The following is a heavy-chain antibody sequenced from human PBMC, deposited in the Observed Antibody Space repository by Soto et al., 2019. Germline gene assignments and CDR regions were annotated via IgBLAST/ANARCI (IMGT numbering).Heavy chain of an antibody. J-gene: IGHJ4*02. CDR3: ASGHETTVPRVDY. CDR2: IYYSGST. CDR1: GCSISSGDYY. Sequence: PSETLSLTCTVSGCSISSGDYYWSWIRQPPGKGLEWIGYIYYSGSTYYNPSLKSRVTISVDTSKNQFSLKLSSVTAADTAVYYCASGHETTVPRVDYWGQGTLVTVSS. V-gene: IGHV4-30-4*01. D-gene: IGHD4-17*01.